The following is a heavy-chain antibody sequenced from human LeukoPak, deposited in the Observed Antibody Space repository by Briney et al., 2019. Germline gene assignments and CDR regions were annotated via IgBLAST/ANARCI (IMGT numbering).Heavy chain of an antibody. CDR2: INHSGST. CDR1: GGSFSGYY. Sequence: PSETLSLTCAVYGGSFSGYYWSWIRQPPGKGLEWIGEINHSGSTNYNPSLKSRVTISVDTSKNQFSLKLSSVTAADTAVYYCARDIDGYYYDSSGFFDYWGQGTLVTVSS. V-gene: IGHV4-34*01. CDR3: ARDIDGYYYDSSGFFDY. D-gene: IGHD3-22*01. J-gene: IGHJ4*02.